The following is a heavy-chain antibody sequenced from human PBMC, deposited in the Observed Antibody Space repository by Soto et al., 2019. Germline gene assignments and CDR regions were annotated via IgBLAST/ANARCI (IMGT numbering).Heavy chain of an antibody. CDR3: ATAPEANGYDIDY. CDR1: GFTSSSYS. Sequence: EVQLVESGGGLVQPGGSLRLSCAVSGFTSSSYSMNWVRQAPGKGLEWVSYISSSSSTIHYAVSVKGRFTISRDNAKNSLYLQMNSLRDEDTAVYYCATAPEANGYDIDYWGQGTLVTVSS. D-gene: IGHD3-9*01. CDR2: ISSSSSTI. J-gene: IGHJ4*02. V-gene: IGHV3-48*02.